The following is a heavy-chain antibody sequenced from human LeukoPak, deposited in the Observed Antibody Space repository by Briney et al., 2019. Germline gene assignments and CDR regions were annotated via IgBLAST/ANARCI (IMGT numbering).Heavy chain of an antibody. J-gene: IGHJ4*02. V-gene: IGHV3-23*01. D-gene: IGHD1-26*01. CDR2: LSGSGGSR. CDR1: GFTFSNAW. Sequence: GGSLRLSCAASGFTFSNAWMSWVRQAPGKGLQWVSSLSGSGGSRYYADSAKGRFTISRDNSNNTLFLQMNSLRADDTAVYYCAKTPRYASWDFDYFDSWGQGTLVTVSP. CDR3: AKTPRYASWDFDYFDS.